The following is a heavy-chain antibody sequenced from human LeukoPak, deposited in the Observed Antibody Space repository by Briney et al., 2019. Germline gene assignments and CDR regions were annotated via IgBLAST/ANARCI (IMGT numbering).Heavy chain of an antibody. D-gene: IGHD2-8*02. CDR1: GGSISSYY. V-gene: IGHV4-59*08. J-gene: IGHJ4*02. Sequence: PSETLSLTCAVYGGSISSYYWSWIRQPPGKGLEWIAYISDIGSINYNPSLKSRVTISLDTSKNQFSLKLSSVTAADTAVYYCAGHHPRNTVDFWGQGTLVTVSS. CDR3: AGHHPRNTVDF. CDR2: ISDIGSI.